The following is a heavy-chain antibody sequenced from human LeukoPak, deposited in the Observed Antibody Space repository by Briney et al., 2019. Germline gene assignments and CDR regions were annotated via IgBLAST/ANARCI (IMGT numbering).Heavy chain of an antibody. CDR1: GFTFSHYY. J-gene: IGHJ4*02. CDR3: ARARLATGYYFVC. CDR2: ISTTNGYT. V-gene: IGHV3-11*05. Sequence: GGSLRLSCTASGFTFSHYYMSWIRQAPGKGLEGVSYISTTNGYTYYAHSVKGRFSISRHNGKHSLSLQMNSLRAEDTALYDCARARLATGYYFVCWGQGTLVTVSS. D-gene: IGHD3-9*01.